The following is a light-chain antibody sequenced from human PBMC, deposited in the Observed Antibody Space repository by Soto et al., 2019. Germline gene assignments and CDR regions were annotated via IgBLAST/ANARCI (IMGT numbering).Light chain of an antibody. J-gene: IGLJ1*01. CDR3: SSYTRSSPHYV. CDR2: EVS. Sequence: QSALTQPASVSGSPGQSITISCTGTSSDVGGYNYVSWYQQHPGKAPKLMIYEVSNRPSGVSNRFSGSKSGNTLSLTISGLQAEDEADYSCSSYTRSSPHYVFGAGTKLTVL. CDR1: SSDVGGYNY. V-gene: IGLV2-14*01.